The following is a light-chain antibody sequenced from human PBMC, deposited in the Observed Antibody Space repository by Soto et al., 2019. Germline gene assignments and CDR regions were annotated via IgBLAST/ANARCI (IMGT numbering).Light chain of an antibody. J-gene: IGLJ3*02. Sequence: QSALTQPASVSGSPGQSITISCIGIPSDIVGYNYVSWYQHHPGTAPKLIIYDVSRRPSGVSNRFSGSKSGNTASPTISGLQAEDEADYYCSSYTSTNTLGVFGGGTKLTVL. CDR3: SSYTSTNTLGV. V-gene: IGLV2-14*03. CDR2: DVS. CDR1: PSDIVGYNY.